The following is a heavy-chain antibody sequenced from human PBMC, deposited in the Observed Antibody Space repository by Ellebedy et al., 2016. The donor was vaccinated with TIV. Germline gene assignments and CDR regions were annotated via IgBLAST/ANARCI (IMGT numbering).Heavy chain of an antibody. Sequence: ASVKVSCXAAAYSFTNYGINWVRQAPGQGLEWMGWISTYNGNTNYAQNLQGRVTMTTDTSTSTAYMELRSLRSDDTAVYYCARDHGHYDDSSGYLPGYWGQGTLVTVSS. J-gene: IGHJ4*02. D-gene: IGHD3-22*01. CDR1: AYSFTNYG. V-gene: IGHV1-18*01. CDR3: ARDHGHYDDSSGYLPGY. CDR2: ISTYNGNT.